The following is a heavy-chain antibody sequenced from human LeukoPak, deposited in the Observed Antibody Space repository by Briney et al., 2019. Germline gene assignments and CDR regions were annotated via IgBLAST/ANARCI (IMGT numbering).Heavy chain of an antibody. J-gene: IGHJ4*02. CDR1: GFTFSSYS. V-gene: IGHV3-21*01. CDR2: ISSSSSYI. CDR3: ARDSAYYDSSGYYVSSFDY. Sequence: GGSLRLSCAASGFTFSSYSMNWLRQAPGKGLEWVSSISSSSSYIYYADSVKGRFTISRDNAKNSLYLQMNILRAEDTAVYYCARDSAYYDSSGYYVSSFDYWGQGTLVTVSS. D-gene: IGHD3-22*01.